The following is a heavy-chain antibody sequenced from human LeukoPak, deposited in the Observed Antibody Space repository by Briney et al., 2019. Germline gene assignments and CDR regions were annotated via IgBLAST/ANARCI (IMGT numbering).Heavy chain of an antibody. V-gene: IGHV3-23*01. CDR2: ISGSGGST. CDR3: AKVSHYYYYYMDV. J-gene: IGHJ6*03. CDR1: GFTFSSYA. Sequence: GGSLRLSCAASGFTFSSYAMSWVRQAPGKGLAWVSAISGSGGSTYYADSVKGRFTISRDNSKNTLYLQMNSLRAEATAVYYCAKVSHYYYYYMDVWGKGTTVTVSS.